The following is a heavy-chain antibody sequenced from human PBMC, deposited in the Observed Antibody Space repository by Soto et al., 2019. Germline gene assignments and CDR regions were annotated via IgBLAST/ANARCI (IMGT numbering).Heavy chain of an antibody. Sequence: SETLSLTCTVSGGSISSYYWSWIRQPPGKGLEWIGYVYYSGSTNYNPSLKSRVTISVDTSKNQFSLKLSSVTAADTAVYYCARLNWDSTGWWMYFGYWGQGTLVTVSS. CDR1: GGSISSYY. D-gene: IGHD6-19*01. J-gene: IGHJ4*02. CDR3: ARLNWDSTGWWMYFGY. CDR2: VYYSGST. V-gene: IGHV4-59*08.